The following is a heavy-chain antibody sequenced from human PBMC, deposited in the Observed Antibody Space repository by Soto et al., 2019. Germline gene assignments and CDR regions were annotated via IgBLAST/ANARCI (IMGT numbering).Heavy chain of an antibody. D-gene: IGHD3-3*01. Sequence: SETLSLTCAVYGGSFSGYYWSWIRQPPGKGLEWIGEINHSGSTNYNPFLKSRVTISVDTSKNQFSLKLSSVTAADTAVYYCARSPLLRFLERLEPDPSMDVWGQGTTVTVSS. CDR2: INHSGST. J-gene: IGHJ6*02. CDR1: GGSFSGYY. CDR3: ARSPLLRFLERLEPDPSMDV. V-gene: IGHV4-34*01.